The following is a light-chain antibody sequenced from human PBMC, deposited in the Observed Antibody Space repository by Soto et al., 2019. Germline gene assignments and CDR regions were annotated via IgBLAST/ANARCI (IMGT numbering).Light chain of an antibody. CDR3: AAWDDSLNEYV. Sequence: QSVLTQAPSVSGTPGQRVTITCSGSSSNIGRNSVNWYQHLPGTAPKLLTHGNNHRPSGVPDRFSGSKSGTSASLAISGLQPEDEADYCCAAWDDSLNEYVFGDGTKVTFL. CDR1: SSNIGRNS. CDR2: GNN. J-gene: IGLJ1*01. V-gene: IGLV1-44*01.